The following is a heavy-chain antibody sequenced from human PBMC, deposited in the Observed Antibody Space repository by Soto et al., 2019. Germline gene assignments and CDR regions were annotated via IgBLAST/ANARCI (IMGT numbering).Heavy chain of an antibody. CDR1: GGSISSYY. CDR3: ARDSGYYYDSSGSYWFDP. J-gene: IGHJ5*02. V-gene: IGHV4-59*01. CDR2: IYYSGST. D-gene: IGHD3-22*01. Sequence: SETLSLTCTVSGGSISSYYWSWIRQPPGKGLEWIGYIYYSGSTNYNPSLKSRVTISVDTSKNQFSLKLSSVTAADTAVYYCARDSGYYYDSSGSYWFDPWGQGTLVTVS.